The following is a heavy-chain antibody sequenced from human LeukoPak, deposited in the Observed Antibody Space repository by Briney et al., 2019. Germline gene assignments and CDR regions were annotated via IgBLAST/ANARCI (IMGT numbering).Heavy chain of an antibody. CDR1: GFTFSIYA. CDR2: ISGSGGST. D-gene: IGHD3-22*01. J-gene: IGHJ4*02. Sequence: GGSLRLSCAASGFTFSIYAMSWVRQAPGKGREGVSAISGSGGSTYYADSVKGRFTISRDNSKNTLYLQMNSPRAEDTAVYYCAKSDSSGYYPLGYWGQGTLVTVSS. CDR3: AKSDSSGYYPLGY. V-gene: IGHV3-23*01.